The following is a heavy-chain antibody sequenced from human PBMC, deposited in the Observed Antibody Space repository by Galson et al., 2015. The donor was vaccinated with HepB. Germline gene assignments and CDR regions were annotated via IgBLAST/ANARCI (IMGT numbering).Heavy chain of an antibody. CDR3: ARLTGEGNYLQF. CDR1: GYSFTTYW. V-gene: IGHV5-51*01. D-gene: IGHD3-9*01. CDR2: VYPGDSET. J-gene: IGHJ4*02. Sequence: QSGAEVKKPGESLIISCKGSGYSFTTYWKAWVRQMPGEGLEWMGIVYPGDSETRYSPSFQGQVSISADKTTSTAFLRWTSLKTSDTAIYFCARLTGEGNYLQFWGQGTLVTVSS.